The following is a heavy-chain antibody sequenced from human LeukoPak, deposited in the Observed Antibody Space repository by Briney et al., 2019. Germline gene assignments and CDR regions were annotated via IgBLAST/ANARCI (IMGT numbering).Heavy chain of an antibody. D-gene: IGHD5-12*01. CDR3: ARDGPLYSGFGVCYFDY. V-gene: IGHV3-53*01. CDR2: IYSGGST. CDR1: GFTVSSNY. Sequence: PGGSLRLSCAASGFTVSSNYVSWVRQAPGKGLEWVSVIYSGGSTYYADSVKGRSTISRDNSKNTLYLQMNSLRAEDTAVYYCARDGPLYSGFGVCYFDYWGQGTLVTVSS. J-gene: IGHJ4*02.